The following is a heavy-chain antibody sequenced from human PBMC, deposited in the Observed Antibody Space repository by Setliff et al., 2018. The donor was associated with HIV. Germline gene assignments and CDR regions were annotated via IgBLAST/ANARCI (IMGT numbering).Heavy chain of an antibody. CDR1: GGSMSPYY. CDR2: IFSSGST. J-gene: IGHJ6*03. D-gene: IGHD2-15*01. CDR3: ALTGHRLLRGYMDV. Sequence: PSETLSLTCTVSGGSMSPYYWSWIRQPPGKGLEWIGYIFSSGSTNYNPSLKSRVTMSLDTSKKHFSLNLKSVTAADTAVYYCALTGHRLLRGYMDVWGKGTTVTVSS. V-gene: IGHV4-4*09.